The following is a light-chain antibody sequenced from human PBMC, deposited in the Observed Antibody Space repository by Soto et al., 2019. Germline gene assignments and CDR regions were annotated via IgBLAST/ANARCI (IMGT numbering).Light chain of an antibody. CDR1: QSVSSY. V-gene: IGKV3-11*01. CDR3: HQRSNWPYT. CDR2: DAS. J-gene: IGKJ2*01. Sequence: EIVLTQSPATLSLSPGERATLSCRTSQSVSSYLAWYQQKPGQAPRLLIYDASNRATDIPARFSGSGSGTDFTLTISSLEPEDFAVYYCHQRSNWPYTFGQGTKLDIK.